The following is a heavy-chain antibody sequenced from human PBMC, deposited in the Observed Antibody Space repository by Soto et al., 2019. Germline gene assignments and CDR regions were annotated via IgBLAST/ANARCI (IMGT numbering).Heavy chain of an antibody. CDR2: ISYDGSNK. J-gene: IGHJ6*02. CDR3: ARSFDGVVTATKYYYSYGMGV. V-gene: IGHV3-30*09. CDR1: GFTFSGYP. Sequence: QVQLVESGGGVVQPGRSLRLSCAASGFTFSGYPMHWVRQPPGKGLEWVAVISYDGSNKYYADSVKGRFAITRDDSKNMLSLQMDSLGPEDAAVYYCARSFDGVVTATKYYYSYGMGVWGRGTRVNVSS. D-gene: IGHD2-21*02.